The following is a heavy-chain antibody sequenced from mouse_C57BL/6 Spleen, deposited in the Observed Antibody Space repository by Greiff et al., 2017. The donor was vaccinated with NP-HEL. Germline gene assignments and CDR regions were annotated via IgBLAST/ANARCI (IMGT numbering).Heavy chain of an antibody. V-gene: IGHV5-4*03. CDR2: ISDGGSYT. CDR1: GFTFSSYA. D-gene: IGHD2-1*01. CDR3: ARGYGNYDWYFDV. Sequence: EVKLMESGGGLVKPGGSLKLSCAASGFTFSSYAMSWVRQTPEKRLEWVATISDGGSYTYYPDNVKGRFTISRDNAKNNLYLQMSHLKSEDTAMYYCARGYGNYDWYFDVWGTGTTVTVSS. J-gene: IGHJ1*03.